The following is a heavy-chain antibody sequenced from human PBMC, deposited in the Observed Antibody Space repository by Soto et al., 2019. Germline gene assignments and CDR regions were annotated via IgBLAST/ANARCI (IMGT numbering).Heavy chain of an antibody. CDR1: GFTFSSYA. J-gene: IGHJ4*02. D-gene: IGHD2-2*01. CDR3: ARARLDTPALDY. Sequence: QVQLVESGGGVVQPGRSLRLSCAASGFTFSSYAMHWVRQAPGKGPEWVAVMSYDGSNKYYADSVKGRFTISRDNSKNTLYLQMNSLRAEDTAVYYCARARLDTPALDYWGQGTLVTVSS. V-gene: IGHV3-30-3*01. CDR2: MSYDGSNK.